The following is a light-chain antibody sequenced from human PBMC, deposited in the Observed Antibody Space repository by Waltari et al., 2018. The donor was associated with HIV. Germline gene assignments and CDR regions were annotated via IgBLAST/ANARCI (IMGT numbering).Light chain of an antibody. CDR3: CAYAGSTTYVI. J-gene: IGLJ2*01. CDR2: EVS. V-gene: IGLV2-23*02. CDR1: SSDVGGYNL. Sequence: QSALTQPASVSGSPGQSITISCTGTSSDVGGYNLVSWYQQHPGKAPKLMMYEVSKRPSGVANRFSGSKSGNTASRTISGLQAEDEADYYCCAYAGSTTYVIFGGGTKLTVL.